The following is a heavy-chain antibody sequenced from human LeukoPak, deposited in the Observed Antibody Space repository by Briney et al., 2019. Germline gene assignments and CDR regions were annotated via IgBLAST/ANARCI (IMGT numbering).Heavy chain of an antibody. Sequence: PSETLSLTCTVSGGSISKSNYYWGWIRQPPGKGLEWIGSIYYSGSTYYNPSLKSRVTISVDTSKNQFSLKLSSVTAADTAVYYCARTYSSGSVRYNWFDPWGQGTLVTVSS. V-gene: IGHV4-39*01. CDR2: IYYSGST. CDR1: GGSISKSNYY. J-gene: IGHJ5*02. CDR3: ARTYSSGSVRYNWFDP. D-gene: IGHD6-19*01.